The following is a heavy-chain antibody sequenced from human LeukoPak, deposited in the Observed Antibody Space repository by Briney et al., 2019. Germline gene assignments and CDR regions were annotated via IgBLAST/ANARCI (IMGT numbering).Heavy chain of an antibody. CDR1: GFTFNTYA. V-gene: IGHV3-23*01. J-gene: IGHJ4*02. CDR2: ICGSGGCT. D-gene: IGHD6-19*01. CDR3: AKTTVGYSSGRYPGWPADC. Sequence: GGSLRLSCEASGFTFNTYAIYWVRQAPWKGLELVSGICGSGGCTYYADPVKGPFTISRDNSKNTVYLQMNSLTADDTAVYYCAKTTVGYSSGRYPGWPADCWGQGTLVTVSS.